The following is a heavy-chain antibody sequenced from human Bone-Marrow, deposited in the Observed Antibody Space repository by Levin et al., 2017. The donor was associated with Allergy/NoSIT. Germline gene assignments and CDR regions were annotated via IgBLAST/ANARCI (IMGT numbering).Heavy chain of an antibody. CDR3: ARSTALGYCSSTSCYGVAAFDI. CDR2: IWYDGSNK. D-gene: IGHD2-2*01. CDR1: GFTFSSYG. Sequence: PGGSLRLSCAASGFTFSSYGMHWVRQAPGKGLEWVAVIWYDGSNKYYADSVKGRFTISRDNSKNTLYLQMNSLRAEDTAVYYCARSTALGYCSSTSCYGVAAFDIWGQGTMVTVSS. J-gene: IGHJ3*02. V-gene: IGHV3-33*01.